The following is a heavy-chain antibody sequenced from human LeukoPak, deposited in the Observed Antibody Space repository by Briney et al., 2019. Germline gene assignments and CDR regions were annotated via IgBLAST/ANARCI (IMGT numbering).Heavy chain of an antibody. CDR1: GFIFRSYG. D-gene: IGHD2-15*01. Sequence: GGSLRPSCTASGFIFRSYGMHWVRQAPGKGLEWVAFIRNDGSNKFYADSVKGRITVSRDNSKNTLYLQINSVRAEDTAVYYCAKGIYGGSSNGHFDYWGQGTLVTVSS. CDR2: IRNDGSNK. V-gene: IGHV3-30*02. J-gene: IGHJ4*02. CDR3: AKGIYGGSSNGHFDY.